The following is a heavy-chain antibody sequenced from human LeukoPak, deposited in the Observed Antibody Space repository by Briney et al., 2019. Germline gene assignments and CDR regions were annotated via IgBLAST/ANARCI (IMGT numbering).Heavy chain of an antibody. CDR2: ISSSSSYI. CDR3: ARGYYDSSGYWAAYYMDV. J-gene: IGHJ6*03. V-gene: IGHV3-21*01. D-gene: IGHD3-22*01. Sequence: GGSLRLSCAASGFTFSSYSMNWVRQAPGKGLEWVSSISSSSSYIYYADSVKGRFTISRDNAKNSLYLQMNSLRAEDTAVYYCARGYYDSSGYWAAYYMDVWGKGTTVTISS. CDR1: GFTFSSYS.